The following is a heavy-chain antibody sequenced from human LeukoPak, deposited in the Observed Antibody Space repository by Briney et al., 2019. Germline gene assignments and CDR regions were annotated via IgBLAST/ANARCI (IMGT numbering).Heavy chain of an antibody. CDR3: ARAVVVAATFDY. Sequence: SETLSLTCAVYGGSFSGYYWSWIRQPPGKGLGWIGEINHSGSTNYNPSLKSRVTISVDTSKNQFSLKLSSVTAADTAVYYCARAVVVAATFDYWGQGTLVTVSS. D-gene: IGHD2-15*01. J-gene: IGHJ4*02. CDR2: INHSGST. V-gene: IGHV4-34*01. CDR1: GGSFSGYY.